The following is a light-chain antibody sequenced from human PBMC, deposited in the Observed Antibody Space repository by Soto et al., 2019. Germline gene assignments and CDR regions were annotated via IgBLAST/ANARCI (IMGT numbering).Light chain of an antibody. CDR1: SSNIGSNS. J-gene: IGLJ2*01. CDR3: AAWDDSLNGVV. Sequence: QSVLTQPPSASGTPGQSVTISCSGSSSNIGSNSVNWYLQLPGTAPKLLMYSSNQRPSGVPDRFSGSKSGTSASLAISGLQSEDEADYYCAAWDDSLNGVVFGGGTKLTVL. V-gene: IGLV1-44*01. CDR2: SSN.